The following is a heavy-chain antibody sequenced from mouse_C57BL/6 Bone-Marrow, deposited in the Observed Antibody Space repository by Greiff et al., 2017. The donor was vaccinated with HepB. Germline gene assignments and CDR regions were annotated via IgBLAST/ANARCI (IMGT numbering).Heavy chain of an antibody. CDR2: IYPGDGDT. J-gene: IGHJ1*03. CDR3: ARQYLITTVVAPYWYFDV. D-gene: IGHD1-1*01. CDR1: GYAFSSSW. V-gene: IGHV1-82*01. Sequence: QVQLQQSGPELVKPGASVKISCKASGYAFSSSWMNWVKQRPGKGLEWIGRIYPGDGDTNYNGKFKGKATLTADKSSSTAYMQLSSLTSEDSAVYFCARQYLITTVVAPYWYFDVWGTGTTVTVSS.